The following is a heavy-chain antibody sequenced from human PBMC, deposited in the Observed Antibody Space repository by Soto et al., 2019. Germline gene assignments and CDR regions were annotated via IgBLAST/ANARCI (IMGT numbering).Heavy chain of an antibody. Sequence: SETLSLTCTVSGDSISSGDYYWSWIRQPPGRGLEWIGYISYTGNTYYNPSLESRITISEDTSKNQFSLQLSSVTAADTAVYYCARGPKGRVETAGIDVYYYYAIDVWGQGTTVTVSS. J-gene: IGHJ6*02. D-gene: IGHD6-13*01. CDR2: ISYTGNT. V-gene: IGHV4-30-4*01. CDR3: ARGPKGRVETAGIDVYYYYAIDV. CDR1: GDSISSGDYY.